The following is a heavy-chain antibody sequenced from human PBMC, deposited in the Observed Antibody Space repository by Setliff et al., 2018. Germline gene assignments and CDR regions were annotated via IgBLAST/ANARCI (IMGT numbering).Heavy chain of an antibody. D-gene: IGHD6-13*01. Sequence: ASVKVSCKASGYSFSDFYIHWVRQVPRRGPEWMGSINPKSGVTRYVQKFQGRVTVTRGTSISTAYMELSRLRSDDTAVYYCARDGISWLNWLDPWGQGTPVTSPQ. CDR3: ARDGISWLNWLDP. CDR1: GYSFSDFY. J-gene: IGHJ5*02. CDR2: INPKSGVT. V-gene: IGHV1-2*02.